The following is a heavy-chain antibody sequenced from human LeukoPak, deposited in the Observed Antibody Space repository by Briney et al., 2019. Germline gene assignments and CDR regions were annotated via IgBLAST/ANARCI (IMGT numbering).Heavy chain of an antibody. CDR1: GLTFRTTW. CDR2: MNGEGTTI. D-gene: IGHD1-7*01. J-gene: IGHJ4*02. Sequence: GGSLRLSCATSGLTFRTTWMHWVRQAPGKGLLWVSRMNGEGTTIDYADSVKGRFTVSRDYAKNTLFLQMNNLRTEDTALYFCATARNFRFEYWGQGSLVIVSA. V-gene: IGHV3-74*01. CDR3: ATARNFRFEY.